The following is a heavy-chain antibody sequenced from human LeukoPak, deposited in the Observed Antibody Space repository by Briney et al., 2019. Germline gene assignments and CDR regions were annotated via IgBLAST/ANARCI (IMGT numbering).Heavy chain of an antibody. D-gene: IGHD6-25*01. V-gene: IGHV4-31*06. CDR3: VRESGGY. CDR1: GGSISSGNYS. Sequence: SETLSLTCTVSGGSISSGNYSWSWIRQHPGKGLEWIGNMRYSGSTHYNPSLKSRVAVSLDTSKNQFSLKLSYVTAADTAVYYCVRESGGYWGQGNLVTVSS. CDR2: MRYSGST. J-gene: IGHJ4*02.